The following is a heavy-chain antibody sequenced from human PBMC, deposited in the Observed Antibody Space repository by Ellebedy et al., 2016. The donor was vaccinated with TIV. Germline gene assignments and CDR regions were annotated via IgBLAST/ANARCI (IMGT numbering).Heavy chain of an antibody. D-gene: IGHD6-6*01. CDR3: ARDFGYSSSSISYGMDV. Sequence: SLKISCAASGFTFDDYAMHWVRQAPGKGLEWVSGISWNSGSIGYADSVKGRFTISRDNSKNTLYLQMNSLRAEDTAVYYCARDFGYSSSSISYGMDVWGQGTTVTVSS. J-gene: IGHJ6*02. V-gene: IGHV3-9*01. CDR2: ISWNSGSI. CDR1: GFTFDDYA.